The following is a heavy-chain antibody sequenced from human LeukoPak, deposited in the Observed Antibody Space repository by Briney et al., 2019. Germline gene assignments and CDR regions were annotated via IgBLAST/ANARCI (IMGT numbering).Heavy chain of an antibody. CDR3: SGVLRYFDWLSLDY. CDR1: GFTFSSYG. V-gene: IGHV3-30*02. J-gene: IGHJ4*02. Sequence: GGSLRLSCAASGFTFSSYGMHWVRQAPGKGLEWVAFIRYDGSNKYYADSVKGRFTISRDNSKNTLYLQMNSLRAEDTAVYYCSGVLRYFDWLSLDYWGQGTLVTVSS. D-gene: IGHD3-9*01. CDR2: IRYDGSNK.